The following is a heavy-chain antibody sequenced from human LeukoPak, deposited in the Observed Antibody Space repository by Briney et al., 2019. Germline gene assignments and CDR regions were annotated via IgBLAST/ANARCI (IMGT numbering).Heavy chain of an antibody. V-gene: IGHV3-7*01. J-gene: IGHJ4*02. CDR2: IKEDGSEK. Sequence: GGSLRLSCAASGFTFSTYWISWVRQAPGKGLEWVANIKEDGSEKYYGDSVKGRFTISRDNAKNSLYLQMNSLRAEDTAVYYCARDSSGYQWGQGTLVTVSS. CDR1: GFTFSTYW. CDR3: ARDSSGYQ. D-gene: IGHD3-22*01.